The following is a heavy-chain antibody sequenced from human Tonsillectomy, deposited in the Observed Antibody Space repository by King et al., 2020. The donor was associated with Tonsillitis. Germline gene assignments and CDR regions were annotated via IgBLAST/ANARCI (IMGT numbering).Heavy chain of an antibody. V-gene: IGHV3-23*04. CDR1: GFTFSSYA. J-gene: IGHJ6*02. Sequence: VQLVESGGGLVQPGGSLRLSCAASGFTFSSYAMSWVRQAPGKGLEWVSAISGSGGSTYYADSVKGRFTISRDNSKNTLYLQMNSLRAEDTAVYYCAKLDRIAVAYYYGMDVWGHGTTVTVSS. CDR2: ISGSGGST. CDR3: AKLDRIAVAYYYGMDV. D-gene: IGHD6-19*01.